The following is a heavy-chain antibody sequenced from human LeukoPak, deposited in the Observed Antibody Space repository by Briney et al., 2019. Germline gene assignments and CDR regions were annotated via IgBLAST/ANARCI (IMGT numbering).Heavy chain of an antibody. CDR2: IKSKTDGGTT. Sequence: PGGSLRLSCAASGFTFSNAWMSWVRQAPGKGLEWVGRIKSKTDGGTTDYAAPVKGRFTISRDDSKNTLYLQMNSLKTEDTAVYYCTRARPDTGGHYYFDDWGQGTLVAVSS. CDR3: TRARPDTGGHYYFDD. V-gene: IGHV3-15*01. CDR1: GFTFSNAW. D-gene: IGHD2-8*02. J-gene: IGHJ4*02.